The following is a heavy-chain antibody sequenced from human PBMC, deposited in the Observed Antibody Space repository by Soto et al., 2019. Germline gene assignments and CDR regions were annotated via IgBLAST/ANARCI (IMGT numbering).Heavy chain of an antibody. V-gene: IGHV3-15*01. J-gene: IGHJ3*02. CDR2: IKSKSDGGTT. CDR3: ATDPFSGSYYGFYI. CDR1: GFTFSNAW. Sequence: LSCAASGFTFSNAWMNWVRQAPGKGLEWVGRIKSKSDGGTTDYAAPVQGRFIVSRDDSKNTLYLQMQSLRTEDTAVYYCATDPFSGSYYGFYIWGQGTMVTVSS. D-gene: IGHD1-26*01.